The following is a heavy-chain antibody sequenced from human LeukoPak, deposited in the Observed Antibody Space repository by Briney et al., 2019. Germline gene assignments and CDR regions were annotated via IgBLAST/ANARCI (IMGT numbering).Heavy chain of an antibody. J-gene: IGHJ4*02. CDR2: ISYDGSNK. V-gene: IGHV3-30*01. CDR1: GFTLSSYA. Sequence: GGSLRLSSAASGFTLSSYAMHWVRQAPGKGLEWVAVISYDGSNKYYADSVKGRFTISRDNSKNTLYLQMNSLRAEDTAVYYCAREDSSSKPEYYFDYWGQGTLVTVSS. D-gene: IGHD6-6*01. CDR3: AREDSSSKPEYYFDY.